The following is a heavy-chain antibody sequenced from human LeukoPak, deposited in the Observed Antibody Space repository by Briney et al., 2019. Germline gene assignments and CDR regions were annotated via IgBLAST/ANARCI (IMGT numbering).Heavy chain of an antibody. Sequence: GGSLRLSCAASGFTFSDHAMHWVRQAPGKGLEWVSAVGIAADSFYPGSVKGRFTISRENAKNSLYLQMNSLRVEDTAVYYCVRQKKSHGNFDYWGQGTLVTVSS. CDR1: GFTFSDHA. CDR3: VRQKKSHGNFDY. D-gene: IGHD1-26*01. J-gene: IGHJ4*02. V-gene: IGHV3-13*01. CDR2: VGIAADS.